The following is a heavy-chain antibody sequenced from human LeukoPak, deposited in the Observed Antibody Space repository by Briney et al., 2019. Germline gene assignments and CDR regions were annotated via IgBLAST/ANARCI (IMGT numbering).Heavy chain of an antibody. Sequence: GGSLRLSCAASGFTFDNYAMHWVRQAPGKGLEWLSIISWNSGYIGYADSVKGRFTISRDNAKKSLDLQMNSLRAEDTAFYYCAKVRGTYSSGYFFDYWGQGALVTVSS. CDR2: ISWNSGYI. D-gene: IGHD6-19*01. V-gene: IGHV3-9*01. CDR3: AKVRGTYSSGYFFDY. CDR1: GFTFDNYA. J-gene: IGHJ4*02.